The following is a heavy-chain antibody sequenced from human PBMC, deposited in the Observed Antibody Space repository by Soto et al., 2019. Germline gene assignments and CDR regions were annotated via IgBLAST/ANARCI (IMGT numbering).Heavy chain of an antibody. CDR3: AKDRLPRIVLMGIYFDY. CDR2: XRIDGXNK. Sequence: GGSLRLSXAXSGFXFSSYGXXWVXQXXGKGXEWXXXXRIDGXNKYYADSXKGRFTISRDNSKNTLYLQMNSLRAEDTAVYYCAKDRLPRIVLMGIYFDYWGQGTLVTVSS. J-gene: IGHJ4*02. D-gene: IGHD2-8*01. CDR1: GFXFSSYG. V-gene: IGHV3-33*06.